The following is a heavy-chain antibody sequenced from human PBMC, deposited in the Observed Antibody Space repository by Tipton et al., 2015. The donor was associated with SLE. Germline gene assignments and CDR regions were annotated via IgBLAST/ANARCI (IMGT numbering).Heavy chain of an antibody. D-gene: IGHD2-8*02. V-gene: IGHV1-8*01. CDR1: RYTFTTYD. J-gene: IGHJ4*02. CDR3: ARVRRSGGVCPSLGY. Sequence: QSGPEVKKPGASVKVSCKASRYTFTTYDINWVRRATGQGLEWMGWMNPNSGNTGYAQRFQGRVTMTRNTSISTAYMELSSLRSEDTAVYYCARVRRSGGVCPSLGYWGQGTLVTVSS. CDR2: MNPNSGNT.